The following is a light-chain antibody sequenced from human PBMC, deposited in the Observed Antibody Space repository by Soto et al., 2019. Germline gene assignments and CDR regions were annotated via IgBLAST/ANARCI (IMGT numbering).Light chain of an antibody. Sequence: EIVMTQSPAILSVSPGERATLSCRASQSVSSDLAWYQQKPGQAPRLLIYGASTRATGIPARFSGSGSGTQFTLTISSLQSEDFAVYYCQQYGASPLFTFGPGTTVDFK. CDR3: QQYGASPLFT. CDR2: GAS. V-gene: IGKV3-15*01. J-gene: IGKJ3*01. CDR1: QSVSSD.